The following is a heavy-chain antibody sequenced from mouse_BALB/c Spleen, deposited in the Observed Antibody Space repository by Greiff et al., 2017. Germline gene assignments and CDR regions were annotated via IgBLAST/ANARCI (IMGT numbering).Heavy chain of an antibody. CDR1: GFNIKDTY. CDR3: ASFPYYGSSYFDY. V-gene: IGHV14-3*02. Sequence: EVMLVESGAELVKPGASVKLSCTASGFNIKDTYMHWVKQRPEQGLEWIGRIDPANGNTKYDPKFQGKATITADTSSNTAYLQLSSLTSEDTAVYYCASFPYYGSSYFDYWGQGTTLTVSS. J-gene: IGHJ2*01. D-gene: IGHD1-1*01. CDR2: IDPANGNT.